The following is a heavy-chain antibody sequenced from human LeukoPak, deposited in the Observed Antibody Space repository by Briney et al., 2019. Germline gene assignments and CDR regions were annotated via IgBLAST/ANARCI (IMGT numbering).Heavy chain of an antibody. CDR1: GYTFTSYG. CDR3: AREGGIAVAGNWFDP. J-gene: IGHJ5*02. D-gene: IGHD6-19*01. Sequence: ASVKVSCKASGYTFTSYGISWVRQAPGQGLEWMGWTSAYNGNTNYAQKLQGRVTMTTDTSTSTAYMELRSLRSDDTAVYYCAREGGIAVAGNWFDPWGQGTLVTVSS. V-gene: IGHV1-18*01. CDR2: TSAYNGNT.